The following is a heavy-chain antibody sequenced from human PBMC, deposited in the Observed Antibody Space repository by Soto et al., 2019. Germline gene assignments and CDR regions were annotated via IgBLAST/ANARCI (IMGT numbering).Heavy chain of an antibody. J-gene: IGHJ6*02. V-gene: IGHV4-34*01. CDR2: INHSGST. CDR1: GGSFSGYY. D-gene: IGHD5-18*01. CDR3: ARGGGYSYYYYGMDV. Sequence: SETLSLTCAVYGGSFSGYYWSWIRQPPGKRLEWIGEINHSGSTNYNPSLKSRVTISVDTSKNQFSLKLSSVTAADTAVYYCARGGGYSYYYYGMDVWGQGTTVTVSS.